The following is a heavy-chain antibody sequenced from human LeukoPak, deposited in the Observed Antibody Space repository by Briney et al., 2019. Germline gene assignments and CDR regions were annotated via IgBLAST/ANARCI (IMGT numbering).Heavy chain of an antibody. CDR2: IYTSGNT. D-gene: IGHD3-3*01. CDR1: GGSISSGGYY. J-gene: IGHJ3*02. V-gene: IGHV4-61*02. Sequence: SQTLSLTCTVSGGSISSGGYYWSWVRQHPGKGLEWIGRIYTSGNTNYNPSLKSRVTVSVDTSKNQISLKLSSVTAADTAVYYCARDPAGLPLSFGVGLRAFDIWGQGTMVIVAS. CDR3: ARDPAGLPLSFGVGLRAFDI.